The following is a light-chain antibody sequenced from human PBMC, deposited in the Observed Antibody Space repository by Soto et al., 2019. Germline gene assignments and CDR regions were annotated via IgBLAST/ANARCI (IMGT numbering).Light chain of an antibody. CDR3: SSYTTFKTVV. V-gene: IGLV2-14*01. J-gene: IGLJ2*01. CDR2: EVS. CDR1: SSDIGTYKY. Sequence: QSALTQPASLSGSPGQSITISCTGTSSDIGTYKYASWFQHHPGKAPKLIIFEVSNRPSGVSDRVSGFKSANTAYLTIAGVQPEDEADYHCSSYTTFKTVVFGGGTKLTVL.